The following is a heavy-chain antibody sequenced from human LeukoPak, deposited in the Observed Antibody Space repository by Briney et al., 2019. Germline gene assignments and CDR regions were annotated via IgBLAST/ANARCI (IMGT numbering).Heavy chain of an antibody. J-gene: IGHJ4*02. V-gene: IGHV1-2*02. CDR1: GYSFTGYY. Sequence: GASVKVSCKASGYSFTGYYMHWVRQAPGQGLEWMGWINPNSGGTNYAQNFQGRVTMTRDTSISTTYMELSRLRSDDTAVYYCARDQNYYGSGSYYSTDYWGQGTLVTVSS. CDR3: ARDQNYYGSGSYYSTDY. D-gene: IGHD3-10*01. CDR2: INPNSGGT.